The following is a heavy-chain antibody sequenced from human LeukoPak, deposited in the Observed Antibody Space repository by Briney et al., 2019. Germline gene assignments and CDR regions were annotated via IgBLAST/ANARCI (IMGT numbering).Heavy chain of an antibody. D-gene: IGHD3-10*01. CDR1: GGSFSGYY. CDR2: INHSRST. CDR3: ARHGLREGYCASGRRAGWFDP. V-gene: IGHV4-34*01. J-gene: IGHJ5*02. Sequence: SETLSLTCAVYGGSFSGYYWSWIRQPPGKGLQWIGEINHSRSTNYNPSLKSRVTISLDTSKNQFSLKLSSVTAADTAVYYCARHGLREGYCASGRRAGWFDPWGQGTLVTVYS.